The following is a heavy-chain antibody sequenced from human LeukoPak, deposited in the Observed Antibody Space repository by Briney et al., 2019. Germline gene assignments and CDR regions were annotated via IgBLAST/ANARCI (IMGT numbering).Heavy chain of an antibody. CDR2: ISSSSSYI. CDR3: ARRLGGSGSYNWFDP. Sequence: GGSLRLSCAASGFTFSSYSMNWVRQAPGKGLEWVSSISSSSSYIYYADSVKGRFTISRDNAKNSLYLQMNSLRAGDTAVYYCARRLGGSGSYNWFDPWGQGTLVTVSS. D-gene: IGHD3-10*01. CDR1: GFTFSSYS. J-gene: IGHJ5*02. V-gene: IGHV3-21*01.